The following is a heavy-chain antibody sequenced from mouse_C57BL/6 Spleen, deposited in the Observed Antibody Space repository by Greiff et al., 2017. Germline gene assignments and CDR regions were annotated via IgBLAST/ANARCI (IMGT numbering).Heavy chain of an antibody. D-gene: IGHD3-2*02. V-gene: IGHV5-4*01. CDR3: AREGSGYWFAY. Sequence: EVKLMESGGGLVKPGGSLKLSCAASGFTFSSYAMSWVRQTPEKRLEWVATISDGGSYTYYPDNVKGRFTISRDNAKNNLYLQMSHLKSEDTAMYYCAREGSGYWFAYGGQGTLVTVSA. CDR2: ISDGGSYT. CDR1: GFTFSSYA. J-gene: IGHJ3*01.